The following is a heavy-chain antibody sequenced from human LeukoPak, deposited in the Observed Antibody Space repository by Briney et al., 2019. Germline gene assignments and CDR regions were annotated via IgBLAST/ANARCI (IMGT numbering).Heavy chain of an antibody. CDR1: GGSISSYY. J-gene: IGHJ5*02. V-gene: IGHV4-4*07. CDR2: IYTSGIT. CDR3: AGNLLTYYYGSGGFDP. Sequence: SETLSLTCTVSGGSISSYYWRWIRQAAGKGLEWIGRIYTSGITNYNPSLKSRVTMSVDTSKNQFSLKLSSVTAADAAVYYCAGNLLTYYYGSGGFDPWGQGTLVTVSS. D-gene: IGHD3-10*01.